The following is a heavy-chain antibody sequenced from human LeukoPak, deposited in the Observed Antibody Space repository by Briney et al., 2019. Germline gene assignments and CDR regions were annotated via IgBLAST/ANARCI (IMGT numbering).Heavy chain of an antibody. CDR2: ISGSGGST. J-gene: IGHJ4*02. CDR1: GFTFSSYG. V-gene: IGHV3-23*01. Sequence: GGSLRLSCAASGFTFSSYGMSWVRQAPGKGLEWVSAISGSGGSTYYADSVKGWFTISRDNSKNTLYLQMNSLRAEDTAVYYCAKEGIHVRKCIGDCFYRHLDYWGQGTLVTVSS. CDR3: AKEGIHVRKCIGDCFYRHLDY. D-gene: IGHD2-21*02.